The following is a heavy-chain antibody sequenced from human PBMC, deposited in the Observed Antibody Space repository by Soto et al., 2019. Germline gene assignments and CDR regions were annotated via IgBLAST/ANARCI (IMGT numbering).Heavy chain of an antibody. V-gene: IGHV4-31*03. J-gene: IGHJ4*02. D-gene: IGHD3-16*01. CDR2: IYYSGST. Sequence: SETLSLTCTVSGGSISSGGYYWSWIRQHPGKGLEWIGYIYYSGSTYYNPSLKSRVTISVDTSKNQFSLKLSPVTAADTAVYYCVREGTKLSPHGYIMAAGHFDSWGQGALVTVSS. CDR3: VREGTKLSPHGYIMAAGHFDS. CDR1: GGSISSGGYY.